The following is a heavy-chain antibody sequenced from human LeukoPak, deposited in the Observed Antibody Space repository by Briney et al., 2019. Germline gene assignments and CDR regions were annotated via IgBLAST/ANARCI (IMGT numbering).Heavy chain of an antibody. CDR3: ARDKYSSGRDYYYYYMDV. V-gene: IGHV3-66*02. Sequence: GGSLRLSCAASGFTVSSNYMSWVRQAPGKGLEWVSVIYSGGSTYYADSVKGRFTISRDNSKNTLYLQMNSLRAEDTAVYYCARDKYSSGRDYYYYYMDVWGKGTTVTVSS. D-gene: IGHD6-19*01. CDR2: IYSGGST. CDR1: GFTVSSNY. J-gene: IGHJ6*03.